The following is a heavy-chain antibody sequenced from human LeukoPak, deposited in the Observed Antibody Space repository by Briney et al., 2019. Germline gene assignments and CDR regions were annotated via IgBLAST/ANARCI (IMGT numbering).Heavy chain of an antibody. D-gene: IGHD3-10*01. CDR1: GFAFNSYA. Sequence: WRSLRLSCAASGFAFNSYAMHWVRQAPGQGLELVALIWHDGSHKFYSNSVRGEFTNSRDNSKNTVSLQMNNLRPEDTAIYYCAREIVGSGSYPVFWGQGTLVSVSS. CDR3: AREIVGSGSYPVF. J-gene: IGHJ4*02. CDR2: IWHDGSHK. V-gene: IGHV3-33*01.